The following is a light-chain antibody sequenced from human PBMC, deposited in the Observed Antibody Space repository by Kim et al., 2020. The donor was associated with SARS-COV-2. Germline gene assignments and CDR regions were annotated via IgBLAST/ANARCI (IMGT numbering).Light chain of an antibody. CDR1: SLRSYY. J-gene: IGLJ3*02. V-gene: IGLV3-19*01. Sequence: VDLGQTVRITCQGDSLRSYYASWYQQKPGQAPVFVIYGKNNRPSGIPDRFSGSSSGNTASLTITGAQAEDEADYYCNSRDSSGQGVFGGGTQLTVL. CDR3: NSRDSSGQGV. CDR2: GKN.